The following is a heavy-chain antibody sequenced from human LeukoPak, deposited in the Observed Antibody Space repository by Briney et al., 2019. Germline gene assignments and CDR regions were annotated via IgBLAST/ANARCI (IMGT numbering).Heavy chain of an antibody. D-gene: IGHD3-22*01. V-gene: IGHV1-46*01. J-gene: IGHJ4*02. Sequence: ASVKVSCKASGYTFTSYYMHWVRQAPGQGLEWMGIINPSGGSTSYAQKFQGRVTMTRDMSTSTVYMELSSLRSEDTAVYYCARERGDYYDSSGSFDYWGQGTLVTVSS. CDR3: ARERGDYYDSSGSFDY. CDR2: INPSGGST. CDR1: GYTFTSYY.